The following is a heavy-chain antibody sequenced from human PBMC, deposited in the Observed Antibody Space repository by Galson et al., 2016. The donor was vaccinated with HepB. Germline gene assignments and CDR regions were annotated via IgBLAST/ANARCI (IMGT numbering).Heavy chain of an antibody. CDR3: ATDQGGYASGFQSFDY. D-gene: IGHD5-18*01. V-gene: IGHV3-15*01. CDR2: IKSKLDGETI. Sequence: SLRLSCAASGFTFSTYAMSWVRQAPGKGLEWVGRIKSKLDGETIDYAAPVAGRFTISRDDSRTALYLHMNSLKIEDTAVYFCATDQGGYASGFQSFDYWGQGTLVIVSS. J-gene: IGHJ4*02. CDR1: GFTFSTYA.